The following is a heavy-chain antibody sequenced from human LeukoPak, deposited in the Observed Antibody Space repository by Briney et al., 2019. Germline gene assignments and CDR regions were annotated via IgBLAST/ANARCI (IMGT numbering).Heavy chain of an antibody. Sequence: PGKSLRLSCVASGFTFSSYGMHWVRQAPGKGLEWVAVIWYDGSNKYYADSVKGRFTISRDNSKNTLYLQMNSLRAEDTAVYYCARGVGGYNPRPLDYWGQGALVTVSS. D-gene: IGHD5-24*01. CDR1: GFTFSSYG. V-gene: IGHV3-33*08. J-gene: IGHJ4*02. CDR3: ARGVGGYNPRPLDY. CDR2: IWYDGSNK.